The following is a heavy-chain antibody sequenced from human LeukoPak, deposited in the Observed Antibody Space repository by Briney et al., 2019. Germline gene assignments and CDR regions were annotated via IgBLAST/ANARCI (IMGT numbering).Heavy chain of an antibody. Sequence: SGGSLRLSCAASGFTFSSYSMNWVRQAPGKGLEWVAVISYDGSKRYYADSVKGRFTISRDNSKNTLHLQMNSLRAEDTAVYYCARAPYYSDYLDYWGQGTLVTVSS. CDR2: ISYDGSKR. V-gene: IGHV3-30*03. D-gene: IGHD4-11*01. CDR1: GFTFSSYS. CDR3: ARAPYYSDYLDY. J-gene: IGHJ4*02.